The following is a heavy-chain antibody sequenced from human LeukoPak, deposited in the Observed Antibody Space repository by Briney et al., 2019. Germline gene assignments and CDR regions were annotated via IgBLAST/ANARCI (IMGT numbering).Heavy chain of an antibody. CDR3: AKAATMHYYGSGSFDY. J-gene: IGHJ4*02. CDR2: ISGSGGST. D-gene: IGHD3-10*01. Sequence: GGSLRLSCAASGFTFSSYAMSWVRQAPGKGLEWVSAISGSGGSTYYADSVKGRFTISRDNSKNTLYLQMNGLRAEDTAVYYCAKAATMHYYGSGSFDYWGQGTLVTVSS. CDR1: GFTFSSYA. V-gene: IGHV3-23*01.